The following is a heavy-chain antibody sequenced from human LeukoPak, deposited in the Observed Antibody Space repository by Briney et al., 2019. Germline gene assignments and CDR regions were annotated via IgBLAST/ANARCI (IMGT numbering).Heavy chain of an antibody. CDR3: ARISYSYYYYYMDV. J-gene: IGHJ6*03. V-gene: IGHV4-39*01. CDR1: GGSISSSSYY. CDR2: IYYSGST. Sequence: SSETLSLTCTVSGGSISSSSYYWGWIRQPPGKGLEWIGSIYYSGSTYYNPSLKSRVTISVDTSKNQFSLKLSSVTAADTAVYYCARISYSYYYYYMDVWGKGTTVTISS. D-gene: IGHD1-26*01.